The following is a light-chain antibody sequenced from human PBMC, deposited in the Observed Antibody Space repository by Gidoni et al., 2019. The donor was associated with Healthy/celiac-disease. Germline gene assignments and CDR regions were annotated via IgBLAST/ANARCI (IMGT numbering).Light chain of an antibody. CDR2: AAA. Sequence: IKMTQSPSSQSAAVGDRVNITCRASQSISSYLNWYQQKPGKAPKLLSYAAASLQSGVTSRFSGSGAGTDVTLIISSRQPEDYATYYCQQRNSTPRDTFGQXTKLEIK. V-gene: IGKV1-39*01. CDR1: QSISSY. CDR3: QQRNSTPRDT. J-gene: IGKJ2*01.